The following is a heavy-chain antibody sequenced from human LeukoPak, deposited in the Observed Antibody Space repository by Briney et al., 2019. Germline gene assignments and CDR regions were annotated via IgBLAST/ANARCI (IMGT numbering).Heavy chain of an antibody. CDR3: ARIASDDSSGWSVPLNWFDP. J-gene: IGHJ5*02. CDR1: GFTFSRFW. Sequence: PGGSLRLSCAASGFTFSRFWMSWVRRAPGKGLEWVANINQNGNEKQYLDSVKGRFTVSRDNAKNSLSLQMSNLRGDDTGVYYCARIASDDSSGWSVPLNWFDPWGQGTLATVSP. V-gene: IGHV3-7*01. CDR2: INQNGNEK. D-gene: IGHD6-19*01.